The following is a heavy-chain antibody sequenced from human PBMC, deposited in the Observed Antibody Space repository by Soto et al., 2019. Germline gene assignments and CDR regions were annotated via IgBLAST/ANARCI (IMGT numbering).Heavy chain of an antibody. V-gene: IGHV4-59*01. D-gene: IGHD1-1*01. CDR1: GDSISSYY. CDR2: IYYSGST. J-gene: IGHJ4*02. CDR3: ARGTVTINYFDY. Sequence: SETLSLTCTVSGDSISSYYWSWIPQPPGKGLEWIGYIYYSGSTNYNPSLKSRVTISVDTSKNQFSLMLSSVTAADTAVYYCARGTVTINYFDYWGQGTLVTVSS.